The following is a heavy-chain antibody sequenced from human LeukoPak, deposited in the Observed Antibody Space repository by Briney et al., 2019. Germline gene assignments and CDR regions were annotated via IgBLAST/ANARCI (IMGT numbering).Heavy chain of an antibody. D-gene: IGHD3-10*01. J-gene: IGHJ5*02. CDR3: ARSPPIGVLLWFGESKDSLPSFDP. CDR2: MNPNSGNT. CDR1: GYTFTSYD. Sequence: ASVTVSCKASGYTFTSYDINWVRQATGQGLEWMGWMNPNSGNTGYAQKFQGRVTITRNTSISTAYMELSSLRSEDTAVYYCARSPPIGVLLWFGESKDSLPSFDPWGQGTLVTVSS. V-gene: IGHV1-8*03.